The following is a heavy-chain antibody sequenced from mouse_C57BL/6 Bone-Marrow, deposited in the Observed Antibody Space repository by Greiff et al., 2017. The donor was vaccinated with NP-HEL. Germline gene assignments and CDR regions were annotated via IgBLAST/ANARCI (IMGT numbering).Heavy chain of an antibody. CDR1: GYTFTDYE. CDR2: IDPETGGT. V-gene: IGHV1-15*01. Sequence: QVQLKQSGAELVRPGASVTLSCKASGYTFTDYEMHWVKQTPVHGLEWIGAIDPETGGTAYNQKFKGKAILTADKSSSTAYMELRSLTSEDSAVYYCTRYDGYYVYYYAMDYWGQGTSVTVSS. D-gene: IGHD2-3*01. J-gene: IGHJ4*01. CDR3: TRYDGYYVYYYAMDY.